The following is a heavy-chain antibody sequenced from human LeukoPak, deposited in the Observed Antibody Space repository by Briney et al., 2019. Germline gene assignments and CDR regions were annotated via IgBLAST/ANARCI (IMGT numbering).Heavy chain of an antibody. CDR1: GGSFSGYY. CDR3: ARDCGGDCYPRYYYGMDA. D-gene: IGHD2-21*02. Sequence: SETLSLTCAVYGGSFSGYYWSWIRQPPGKGLEWIGCIYYSGGTYYNPSLRSRVTMSVDTSKNQFSLDLSSVTAADTAVYYCARDCGGDCYPRYYYGMDAWGQGTTVTVSS. CDR2: IYYSGGT. V-gene: IGHV4-34*09. J-gene: IGHJ6*02.